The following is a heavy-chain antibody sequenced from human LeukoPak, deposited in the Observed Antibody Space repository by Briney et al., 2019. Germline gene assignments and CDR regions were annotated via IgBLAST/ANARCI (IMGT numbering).Heavy chain of an antibody. CDR1: GFTVSSNY. D-gene: IGHD2-2*01. Sequence: GGSLRLSCEASGFTVSSNYMSWVRQAPGKGLEWVSVIYSGGSTYYADSVKGRFTISRDNSKNTLYLQMNSLRAEDTAVYYCSCLTLSFDYWGQGTLVTVSS. V-gene: IGHV3-53*01. CDR3: SCLTLSFDY. J-gene: IGHJ4*02. CDR2: IYSGGST.